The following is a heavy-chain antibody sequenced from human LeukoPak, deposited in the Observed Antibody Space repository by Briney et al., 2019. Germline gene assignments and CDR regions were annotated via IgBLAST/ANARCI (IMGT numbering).Heavy chain of an antibody. D-gene: IGHD6-13*01. CDR1: GFTFSDFH. Sequence: GGSLRLSCAASGFTFSDFHMSWIRQAPGKGLEWVSYISGSAGTTYYAASVKGRFTSSRDNARNSLYLQMNSLRAEDTAVYYCAREGSSSWFVNSWGQGTLVTVSS. CDR2: ISGSAGTT. J-gene: IGHJ4*02. V-gene: IGHV3-11*01. CDR3: AREGSSSWFVNS.